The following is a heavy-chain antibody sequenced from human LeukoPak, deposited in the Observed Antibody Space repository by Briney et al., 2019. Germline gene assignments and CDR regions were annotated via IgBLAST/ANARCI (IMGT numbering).Heavy chain of an antibody. J-gene: IGHJ5*02. V-gene: IGHV4-59*01. CDR2: IYYSGST. CDR1: GGSISSYY. CDR3: ARQEGLYSGYDS. Sequence: ASETLSLTCTVSGGSISSYYWSWIRQPPGKGLEWIGYIYYSGSTNYNPSLKSRVTISVDTSKNQFSLKLSSVTAADTAVYYCARQEGLYSGYDSWGQGTLVTVSS. D-gene: IGHD5-12*01.